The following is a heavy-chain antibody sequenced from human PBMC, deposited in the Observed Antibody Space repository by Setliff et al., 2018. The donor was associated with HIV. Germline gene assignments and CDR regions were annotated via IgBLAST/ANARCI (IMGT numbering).Heavy chain of an antibody. D-gene: IGHD3-22*01. CDR3: ARGLSFYDPGGFDY. J-gene: IGHJ4*02. CDR1: GGSISSYY. Sequence: SLTCTVSGGSISSYYWSWIRQPPGKGLEWIGYIYTSGSTNYNPSPKSRVTISVDTSKNQFSLKLSSVTAADTAVYYCARGLSFYDPGGFDYWGQGTLVTVSS. V-gene: IGHV4-4*09. CDR2: IYTSGST.